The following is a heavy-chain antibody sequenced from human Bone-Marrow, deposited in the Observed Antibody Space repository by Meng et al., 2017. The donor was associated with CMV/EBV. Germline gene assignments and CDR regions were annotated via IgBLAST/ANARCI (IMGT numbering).Heavy chain of an antibody. CDR3: AGGGITIFGVGKMPTGGGGMDV. D-gene: IGHD3-3*01. CDR1: GFTFSSYE. Sequence: GESLKISCAASGFTFSSYEMNWVRQAPGKGLEWVSYISSSGSTIYYADSVKGRFTISRDNAKNSLYLQMNSLRAEDTAVYYCAGGGITIFGVGKMPTGGGGMDVWGQGTTVTVSS. J-gene: IGHJ6*02. V-gene: IGHV3-48*03. CDR2: ISSSGSTI.